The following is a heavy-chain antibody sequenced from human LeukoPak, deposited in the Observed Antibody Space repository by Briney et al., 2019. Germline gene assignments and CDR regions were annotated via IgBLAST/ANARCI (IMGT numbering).Heavy chain of an antibody. Sequence: PSVKVSCKASGGTFSSYAISWVRQAPGQGLEWMGGIIPIFGTANYAQKFQGGVTITADESTSTAYMELSSLRSEDTAVYYCARTTPKPAAMGGYYYYYMDVWGKGTTVTVSS. D-gene: IGHD2-2*01. CDR3: ARTTPKPAAMGGYYYYYMDV. V-gene: IGHV1-69*01. J-gene: IGHJ6*03. CDR2: IIPIFGTA. CDR1: GGTFSSYA.